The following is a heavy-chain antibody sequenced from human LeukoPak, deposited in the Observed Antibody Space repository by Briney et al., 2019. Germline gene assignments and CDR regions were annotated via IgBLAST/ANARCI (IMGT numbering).Heavy chain of an antibody. CDR3: AKGGDGYNYYFDY. CDR2: TSSDLNVK. CDR1: GFTFRNYV. Sequence: VQPGGSLGLSCAASGFTFRNYVIHWVRQAPGKGLEWVAVTSSDLNVKLYADSVKGRFTISRDNSRSTLYLQMNSLRAEDTAVYYCAKGGDGYNYYFDYWGQETLVTVSS. V-gene: IGHV3-30*18. J-gene: IGHJ4*02. D-gene: IGHD5-24*01.